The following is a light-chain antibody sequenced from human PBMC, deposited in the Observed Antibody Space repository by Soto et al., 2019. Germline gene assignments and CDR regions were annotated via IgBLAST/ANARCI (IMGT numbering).Light chain of an antibody. Sequence: QPVLTQSPSASASLGASVKLTCTLSSGHNSYAIAWHQQQPEKGPRYLMKLNSDGTHNKGDGIPDRFSGSSSGAERYLTISSLQSEDEADYYCQTWGTGIVVFGGGTKVTVL. CDR3: QTWGTGIVV. V-gene: IGLV4-69*01. CDR2: LNSDGTH. J-gene: IGLJ2*01. CDR1: SGHNSYA.